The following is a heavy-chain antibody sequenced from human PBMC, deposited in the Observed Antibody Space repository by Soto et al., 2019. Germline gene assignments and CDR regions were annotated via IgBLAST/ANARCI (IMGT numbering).Heavy chain of an antibody. CDR2: IWYDGSNK. CDR3: AKSGYGHYSNFHY. Sequence: QVQLVESGGGVVQPGRSLRLSCAGSGFTFSSYGMHWVRQAPGKGLEWVALIWYDGSNKYYADSVKGRFTISRDNSKNTRYLQMNSLRAEDTPVYYCAKSGYGHYSNFHYWGQGTLVAVSS. J-gene: IGHJ4*02. D-gene: IGHD4-17*01. CDR1: GFTFSSYG. V-gene: IGHV3-33*06.